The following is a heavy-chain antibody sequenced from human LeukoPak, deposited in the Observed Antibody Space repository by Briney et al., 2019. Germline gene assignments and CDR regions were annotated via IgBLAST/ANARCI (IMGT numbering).Heavy chain of an antibody. J-gene: IGHJ4*02. CDR2: IIPVFGIT. Sequence: ASVKVSCKASGGTFKNYAVNWVRQAPGQGLEWMGRIIPVFGITKYAQKFQGRVTITADKSTSTAYMDLGSLRSDDTAVYFCAREVSEPHCSGFTCYDEAGFDYWGQGTQVTVSS. CDR1: GGTFKNYA. V-gene: IGHV1-69*04. CDR3: AREVSEPHCSGFTCYDEAGFDY. D-gene: IGHD2-15*01.